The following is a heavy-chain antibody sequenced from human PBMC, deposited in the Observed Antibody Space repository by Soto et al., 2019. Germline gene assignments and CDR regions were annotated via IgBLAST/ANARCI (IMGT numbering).Heavy chain of an antibody. D-gene: IGHD5-18*01. CDR1: GFTFSSYS. V-gene: IGHV3-48*02. Sequence: GGSLRLSCAASGFTFSSYSMNWVRQAPGKGLEWVSYISSSSSTIYYADSVKGRFTISRDNAKNSLYLQMNSLRDEDTAVYYCASLVDTARGPSGTFDYWGQGTLVTVSS. CDR2: ISSSSSTI. CDR3: ASLVDTARGPSGTFDY. J-gene: IGHJ4*02.